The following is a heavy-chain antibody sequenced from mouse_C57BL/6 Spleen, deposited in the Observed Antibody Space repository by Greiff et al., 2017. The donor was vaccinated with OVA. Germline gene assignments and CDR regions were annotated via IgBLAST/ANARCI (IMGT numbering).Heavy chain of an antibody. CDR1: GYTFTSYW. Sequence: VQLQQSGAELVKPGASVKLSCKASGYTFTSYWMHWVKQRPGQGLEWIGMIHPNSGSTNYNEKFKSKATLTVDKSSSTAYMQLSSLTSEDSAVYYCAREGLTGTRGGFDYWGQGTTLTVSS. V-gene: IGHV1-64*01. CDR2: IHPNSGST. CDR3: AREGLTGTRGGFDY. J-gene: IGHJ2*01. D-gene: IGHD4-1*01.